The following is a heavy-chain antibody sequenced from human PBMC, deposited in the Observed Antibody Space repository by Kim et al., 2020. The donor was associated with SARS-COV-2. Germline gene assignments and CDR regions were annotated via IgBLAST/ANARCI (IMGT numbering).Heavy chain of an antibody. CDR2: ISYDGSNK. V-gene: IGHV3-33*05. Sequence: GGSLRLSCAASGFTFSSYGMHWVRQAPGKGLEWVAVISYDGSNKYYADSVKGRFTISRDNSKNTLYLQMNSLRAEDTAVYYCASNEGGNYCFLDFDYWG. J-gene: IGHJ4*01. CDR3: ASNEGGNYCFLDFDY. CDR1: GFTFSSYG. D-gene: IGHD4-4*01.